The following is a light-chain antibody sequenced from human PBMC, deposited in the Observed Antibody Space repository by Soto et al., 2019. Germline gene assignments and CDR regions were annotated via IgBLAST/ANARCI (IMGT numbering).Light chain of an antibody. CDR1: SSDVGGYNY. CDR2: EVN. V-gene: IGLV2-8*01. J-gene: IGLJ1*01. Sequence: QSALTQPPSASGSPGQSVTISCTGTSSDVGGYNYVSWYQQHPGKAPKLMIYEVNKRPSGVPDRFSGSKSGNTASLTVYGLQAEDEADYYCSSYAGSSNDVFGTGTKVTVL. CDR3: SSYAGSSNDV.